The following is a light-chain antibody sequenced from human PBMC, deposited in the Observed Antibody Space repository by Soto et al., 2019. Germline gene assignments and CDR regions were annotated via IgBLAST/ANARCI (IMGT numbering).Light chain of an antibody. V-gene: IGLV2-14*01. CDR3: ISYTTSDTYV. J-gene: IGLJ1*01. CDR1: TTDVGGYKY. Sequence: QSALTQPASVSGSPGQSITLSCTGTTTDVGGYKYVSWYQQHPGKAPKLMIYDVTSRPSGVSDRFSGSKSGNTASLIISGLQAEDEADYFCISYTTSDTYVFGSGTKLTVL. CDR2: DVT.